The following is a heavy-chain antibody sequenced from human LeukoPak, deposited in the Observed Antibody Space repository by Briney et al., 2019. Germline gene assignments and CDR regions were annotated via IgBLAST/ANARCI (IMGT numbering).Heavy chain of an antibody. Sequence: PSETLSLTCTVSGGSISSSSYYWGWIRQPPGKGLEWIGSIYYSGSTYYNPSLKSRVTISVDTSKNQFSLKLSSVTAADTAVYYCARRWGPTGFDYWGQGTLVTVSS. J-gene: IGHJ4*02. CDR3: ARRWGPTGFDY. V-gene: IGHV4-39*07. CDR2: IYYSGST. CDR1: GGSISSSSYY. D-gene: IGHD3-16*01.